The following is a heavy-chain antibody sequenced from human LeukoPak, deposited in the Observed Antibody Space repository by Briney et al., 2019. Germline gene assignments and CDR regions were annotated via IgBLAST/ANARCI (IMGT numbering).Heavy chain of an antibody. D-gene: IGHD2-2*01. J-gene: IGHJ4*02. V-gene: IGHV1-69*05. CDR2: IIPIFGTA. CDR1: GGTFSSYA. CDR3: ATGASGYCSSTSCPLFDY. Sequence: VKVSCKASGGTFSSYAISWVRQAPGQGLEWMGGIIPIFGTANYAQKFQGRVTITTDESTSTAYMELSSLRSEDTAVYYCATGASGYCSSTSCPLFDYWGQGTLVTVSS.